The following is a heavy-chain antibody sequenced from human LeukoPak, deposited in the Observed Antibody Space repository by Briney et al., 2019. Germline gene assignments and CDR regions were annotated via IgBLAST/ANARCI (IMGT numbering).Heavy chain of an antibody. Sequence: GGSLRLSCAASGFTFSSYAMHWVRQAPGKGLEWVAVISYDGSNKYYADSVKGRFTISRDNSKNTLYLQMNSLRAEDTAVYYCAGDGPPRATINLRLRGEYYYYGMDVWGQGTTVTVSS. D-gene: IGHD5-12*01. J-gene: IGHJ6*02. CDR3: AGDGPPRATINLRLRGEYYYYGMDV. CDR2: ISYDGSNK. CDR1: GFTFSSYA. V-gene: IGHV3-30*04.